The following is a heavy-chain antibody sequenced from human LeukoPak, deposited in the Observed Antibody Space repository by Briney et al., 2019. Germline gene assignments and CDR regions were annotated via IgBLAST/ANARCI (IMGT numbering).Heavy chain of an antibody. CDR2: LSGSGRAT. Sequence: GGSLRLSCVASGFTFSSYNMIWVRQAPGKGLEWVSGLSGSGRATYYAHSVKGRFTISRENSKNTMFLQMNSLRVDDTAVYYCAKATVTNRFDYWGQGTLVTVSS. J-gene: IGHJ4*02. CDR3: AKATVTNRFDY. D-gene: IGHD4-17*01. CDR1: GFTFSSYN. V-gene: IGHV3-23*05.